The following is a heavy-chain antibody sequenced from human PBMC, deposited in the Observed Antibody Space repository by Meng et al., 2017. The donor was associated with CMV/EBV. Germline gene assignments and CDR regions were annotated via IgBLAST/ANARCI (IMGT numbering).Heavy chain of an antibody. Sequence: VSGGSISSYYWSWIQQPAGKGLEWIGRIYTSGSTNYNPSLKSRVTMSVDTSKNQFSLKLSSVTAADTAVYYCARDRWGSGWKLFDYWGQGTLVTVSS. V-gene: IGHV4-4*07. D-gene: IGHD6-19*01. CDR2: IYTSGST. CDR3: ARDRWGSGWKLFDY. CDR1: GGSISSYY. J-gene: IGHJ4*02.